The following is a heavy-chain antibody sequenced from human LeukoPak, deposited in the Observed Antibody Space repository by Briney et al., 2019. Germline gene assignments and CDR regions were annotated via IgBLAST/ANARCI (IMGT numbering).Heavy chain of an antibody. Sequence: SETLSLTCTVSGGSISSSSYYWGWIRQPPGKGLEWIGSIYYSGSTYYNPSLKSRVTISVDTSKNQFSLKLSSVTAADTAVYYCARVPMVRGVINYFDYWGQGTLVTVSS. CDR3: ARVPMVRGVINYFDY. D-gene: IGHD3-10*01. J-gene: IGHJ4*02. V-gene: IGHV4-39*07. CDR1: GGSISSSSYY. CDR2: IYYSGST.